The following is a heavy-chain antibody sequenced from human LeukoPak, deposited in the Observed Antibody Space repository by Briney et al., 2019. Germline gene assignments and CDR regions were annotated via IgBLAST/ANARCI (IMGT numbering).Heavy chain of an antibody. CDR3: ARGHTILAL. Sequence: GGSLRLSCAASGFTFSDYYMTWIRPAPGKGLEWVSYISPSSSDTNYADSVKGRFNISRDNAKNSLYLQMNSLRAEDTAMYYCARGHTILALGGQGTLVTVSS. J-gene: IGHJ4*02. CDR1: GFTFSDYY. V-gene: IGHV3-11*05. D-gene: IGHD5-24*01. CDR2: ISPSSSDT.